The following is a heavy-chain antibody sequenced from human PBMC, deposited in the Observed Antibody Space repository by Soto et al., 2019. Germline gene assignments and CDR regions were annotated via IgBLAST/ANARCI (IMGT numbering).Heavy chain of an antibody. V-gene: IGHV3-30*18. Sequence: GGSLRLSCAASGFTFSSYGMHWVRQAPGKGLEWVAVISYDGSNKYYADSVKGRFTISRDNSKNTLYLQMNSLRAEDTAVYYCAKDRFLEWDYYYYGMDVWGQGTTVTVSS. CDR3: AKDRFLEWDYYYYGMDV. D-gene: IGHD3-3*01. J-gene: IGHJ6*02. CDR2: ISYDGSNK. CDR1: GFTFSSYG.